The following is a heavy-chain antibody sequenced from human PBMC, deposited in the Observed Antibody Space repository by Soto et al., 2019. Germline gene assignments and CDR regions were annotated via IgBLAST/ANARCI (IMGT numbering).Heavy chain of an antibody. CDR1: GFTVSSNY. Sequence: GGSLRLSCAASGFTVSSNYMSWVRQAPGKGLEWVSVIYSGGSTYYADSVKGRFTISRHNSKNTLYLQMNSLRAEDTAVYYCARAWDGVGYYYYGMDVWGQGTTVTVSS. CDR3: ARAWDGVGYYYYGMDV. V-gene: IGHV3-53*04. J-gene: IGHJ6*02. CDR2: IYSGGST. D-gene: IGHD1-26*01.